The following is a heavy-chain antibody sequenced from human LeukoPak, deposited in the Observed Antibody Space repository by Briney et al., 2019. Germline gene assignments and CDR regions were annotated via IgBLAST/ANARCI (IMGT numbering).Heavy chain of an antibody. D-gene: IGHD2-2*01. J-gene: IGHJ6*03. Sequence: ASVKVSCKASGYTSTSYDINWVRQATGQGLEWMGWMNPNSGNTGYAQKFQGRVTMTRNTSISTAYMELSSLRSEDTAVYYCGRAAQLLYYYYYYMDVWGKGTTVTVSS. V-gene: IGHV1-8*01. CDR2: MNPNSGNT. CDR3: GRAAQLLYYYYYYMDV. CDR1: GYTSTSYD.